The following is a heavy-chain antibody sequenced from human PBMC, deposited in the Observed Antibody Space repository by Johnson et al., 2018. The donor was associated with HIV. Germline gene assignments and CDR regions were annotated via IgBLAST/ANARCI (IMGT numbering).Heavy chain of an antibody. CDR3: ARGRIAARPI. J-gene: IGHJ3*02. CDR1: GFTFSSYG. CDR2: IYSGGST. Sequence: QVQLVESGGGVVQPGRSLRLSCAASGFTFSSYGMHWVRQAPGKGLEWVAVIYSGGSTYYADSVKGRFTISRDNSKNTLYLQMNSLRAEDTAVYYCARGRIAARPIWGQGTMVTVSS. V-gene: IGHV3-NL1*01. D-gene: IGHD6-6*01.